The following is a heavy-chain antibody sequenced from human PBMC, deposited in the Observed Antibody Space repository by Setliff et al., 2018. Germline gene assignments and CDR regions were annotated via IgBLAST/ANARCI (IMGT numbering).Heavy chain of an antibody. CDR2: MYQSGTT. V-gene: IGHV4-38-2*02. CDR1: GYSISSGYY. D-gene: IGHD3-3*01. CDR3: ARAASGNSKYYFDY. Sequence: LSLTCTVPGYSISSGYYWGWIRQPPGKGLEWIGNMYQSGTTYYNAALQSRVTLSIDTSKNHFSLKVSSVTAADTAVYYCARAASGNSKYYFDYWGQGTLVTVSS. J-gene: IGHJ4*02.